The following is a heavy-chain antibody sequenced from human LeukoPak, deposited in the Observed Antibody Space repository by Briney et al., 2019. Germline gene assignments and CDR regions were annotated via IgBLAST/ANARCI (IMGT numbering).Heavy chain of an antibody. J-gene: IGHJ5*02. CDR2: IWYDGSNK. V-gene: IGHV3-33*06. CDR1: GFTFSSYG. D-gene: IGHD2-2*01. CDR3: AKEGSTGWFDP. Sequence: PGGSLRLSCAASGFTFSSYGMHWVRQAPGKGLEWVAVIWYDGSNKYYADSVKGRFTISRDNSKNTLYLQMNSLRAEDTAVYYCAKEGSTGWFDPWGQGTLVTVCS.